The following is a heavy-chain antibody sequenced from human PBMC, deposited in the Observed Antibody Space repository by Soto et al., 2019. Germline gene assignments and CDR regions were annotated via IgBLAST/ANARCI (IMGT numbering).Heavy chain of an antibody. D-gene: IGHD6-13*01. CDR2: IYPGDSDT. CDR3: ARSLVNGTYEAFAI. J-gene: IGHJ3*02. V-gene: IGHV5-51*01. Sequence: GYSLKISCKASGYNFNRYWIWLLLGIPGKGLEWMGVIYPGDSDTRYSPSLQGQVTISADKSSSAAYLQWSSLQASDTATYYCARSLVNGTYEAFAIWGQGTMVTVSS. CDR1: GYNFNRYW.